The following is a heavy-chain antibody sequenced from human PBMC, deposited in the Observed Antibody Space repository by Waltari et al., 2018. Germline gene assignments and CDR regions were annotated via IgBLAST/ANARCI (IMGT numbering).Heavy chain of an antibody. CDR1: GYTFTGYY. J-gene: IGHJ4*02. Sequence: QVQLVQSGAEVKKPGASVKVSCKASGYTFTGYYMHWVRQAPGQGLEWMGRINPNSGGTNYAQKFQGRVTMTRDTSISTAYMELSRLRSDDTAVYYCARPARGSSGYYYDPTLSYWGQGTLVTVSS. D-gene: IGHD3-22*01. V-gene: IGHV1-2*06. CDR3: ARPARGSSGYYYDPTLSY. CDR2: INPNSGGT.